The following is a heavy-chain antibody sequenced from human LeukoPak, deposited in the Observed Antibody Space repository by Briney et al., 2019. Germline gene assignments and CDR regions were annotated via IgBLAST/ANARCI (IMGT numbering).Heavy chain of an antibody. CDR2: IKQDGSEK. CDR1: GFTFSSYW. Sequence: GGSLRLSCAASGFTFSSYWMSWVRQAPGKGLEWVANIKQDGSEKYYVDSVRGRFTISRDNAKNSLYLQMNSLRAEDTAVYYCARGPVYYDILTGYYLVYWGQGTLVTVSS. CDR3: ARGPVYYDILTGYYLVY. D-gene: IGHD3-9*01. V-gene: IGHV3-7*01. J-gene: IGHJ4*02.